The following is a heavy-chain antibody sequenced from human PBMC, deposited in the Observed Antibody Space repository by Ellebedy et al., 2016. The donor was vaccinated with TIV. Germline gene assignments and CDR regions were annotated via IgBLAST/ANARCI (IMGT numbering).Heavy chain of an antibody. CDR2: INHSGST. V-gene: IGHV4-39*07. D-gene: IGHD1-26*01. J-gene: IGHJ6*03. Sequence: SETLSLTXTVSGCSISSSSYYWSWIRQPPGKGLEWIGEINHSGSTNYNPSPKSRVTISVDTSKNQFSLKLSSVTAADTAVYYCARVAIRLVGATGAYYMDVWGKGTTVTVSS. CDR1: GCSISSSSYY. CDR3: ARVAIRLVGATGAYYMDV.